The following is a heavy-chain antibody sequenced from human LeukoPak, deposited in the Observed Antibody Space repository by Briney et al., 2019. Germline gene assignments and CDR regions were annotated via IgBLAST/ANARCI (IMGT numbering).Heavy chain of an antibody. J-gene: IGHJ5*02. Sequence: PGGSLRLSCAASGFTFRSHSMSWVRQGPGKGLECVSYISSTSGTIYYADSVKGRFTISRDNAKNSLYLQMNSLREEDTAVYYCARGSSGSYFNWFDPWGQGTLVTVSS. CDR2: ISSTSGTI. CDR1: GFTFRSHS. V-gene: IGHV3-48*02. D-gene: IGHD1-26*01. CDR3: ARGSSGSYFNWFDP.